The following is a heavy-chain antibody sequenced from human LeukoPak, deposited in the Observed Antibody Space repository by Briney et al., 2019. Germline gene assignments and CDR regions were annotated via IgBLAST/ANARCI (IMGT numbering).Heavy chain of an antibody. CDR2: IYHNGNT. J-gene: IGHJ2*01. V-gene: IGHV4-38-2*02. Sequence: SETLSLTCTVSGYSISSGYHWGWVRQPPGKGLEWIGYIYHNGNTYYSPSLKSRVTISVDTSKSQFSLKLNFVTALDTAVYYCARYGSGIDLWGRGTLVTVSS. CDR3: ARYGSGIDL. D-gene: IGHD3-10*01. CDR1: GYSISSGYH.